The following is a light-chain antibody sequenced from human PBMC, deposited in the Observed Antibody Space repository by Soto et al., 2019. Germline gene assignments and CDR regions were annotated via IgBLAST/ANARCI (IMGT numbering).Light chain of an antibody. CDR1: NSTIGSNT. V-gene: IGLV1-44*01. J-gene: IGLJ2*01. CDR2: SNN. CDR3: ASWDDSLNGVV. Sequence: QSVLTQPPSASGTPGHRVSISCSGSNSTIGSNTVNWYQQVPGAAPKLLIYSNNQPPSGVPARFSASKSATSASVAISGLQSEDEADYYCASWDDSLNGVVFGGGTKLTVL.